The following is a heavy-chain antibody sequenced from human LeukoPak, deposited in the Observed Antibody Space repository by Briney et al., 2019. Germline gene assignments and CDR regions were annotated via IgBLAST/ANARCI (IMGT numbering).Heavy chain of an antibody. Sequence: PGGSLRLSCAASGFTFSSYAMSWVRQAPGKGLEWVSVISGNGGSTYYADSVKGRFTISRDNSKNTLYLQMDSLRAEDTAVYYCAKCSGGSCYSAQDYWGQGTLVTVSS. D-gene: IGHD2-15*01. V-gene: IGHV3-23*01. J-gene: IGHJ4*02. CDR1: GFTFSSYA. CDR2: ISGNGGST. CDR3: AKCSGGSCYSAQDY.